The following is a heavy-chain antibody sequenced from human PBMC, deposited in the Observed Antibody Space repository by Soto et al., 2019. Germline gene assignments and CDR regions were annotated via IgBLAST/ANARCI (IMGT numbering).Heavy chain of an antibody. V-gene: IGHV3-21*01. D-gene: IGHD3-10*01. J-gene: IGHJ4*02. CDR1: GFTFSSYS. CDR2: ISSSSYI. Sequence: GGSLRLSCAASGFTFSSYSMNWVRQAPGKGLEWVSSISSSSYIYYADSVKGRFTISRDNAKNSLYLQMNSLRAEDTAVYYCARDLIWFGELPIPNFDYWGQGTLVTVSS. CDR3: ARDLIWFGELPIPNFDY.